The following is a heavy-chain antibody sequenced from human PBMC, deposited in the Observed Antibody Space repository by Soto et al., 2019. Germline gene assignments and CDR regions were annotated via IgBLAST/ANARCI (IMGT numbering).Heavy chain of an antibody. V-gene: IGHV1-69*06. CDR2: IIPIFGTA. D-gene: IGHD2-2*02. Sequence: SVKVSCKASGGTFSSYAISWVRQAPGQGLEWMGGIIPIFGTATYAQKFQGRVTITADKSTSTAYMELSSLRSEETAVYYCAILRGIVVVPAAIPFDYWGQGTLVTVSS. CDR3: AILRGIVVVPAAIPFDY. J-gene: IGHJ4*02. CDR1: GGTFSSYA.